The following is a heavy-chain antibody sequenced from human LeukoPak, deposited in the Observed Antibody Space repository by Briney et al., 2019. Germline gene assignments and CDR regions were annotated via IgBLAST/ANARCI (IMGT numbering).Heavy chain of an antibody. CDR3: ATVGDSSGYYYTPFDY. J-gene: IGHJ4*02. D-gene: IGHD3-22*01. CDR2: FDPEDGET. V-gene: IGHV1-24*01. CDR1: GYTLTELS. Sequence: ASVKVSCKVSGYTLTELSMHWVRQAPGKGLEWMGGFDPEDGETIYAQKFQGRVTMTEDTSTDTAYMELSSLRSEDTAVYYCATVGDSSGYYYTPFDYWGQGTLVTVPS.